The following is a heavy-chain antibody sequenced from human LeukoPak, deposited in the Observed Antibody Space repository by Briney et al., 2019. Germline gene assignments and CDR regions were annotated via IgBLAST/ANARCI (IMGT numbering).Heavy chain of an antibody. CDR1: GYTFTSYY. D-gene: IGHD3-22*01. J-gene: IGHJ4*02. Sequence: ASVKVSCTASGYTFTSYYMHWVRQAPGQGLEWMGIINPSGGSTSYAQKFQGRVTMTRDTSTSTVYMELSSLRSEDTAVYYCATTYYYDSRNQGFDYWGQGTLVTVSS. CDR2: INPSGGST. V-gene: IGHV1-46*01. CDR3: ATTYYYDSRNQGFDY.